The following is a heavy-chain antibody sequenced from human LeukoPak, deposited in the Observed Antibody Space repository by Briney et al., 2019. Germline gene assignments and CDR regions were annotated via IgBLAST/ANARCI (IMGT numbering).Heavy chain of an antibody. V-gene: IGHV1-69*13. J-gene: IGHJ6*02. Sequence: ASVKVSCKASGGTFSSYAISWVRQAPGQGLEWMGGIIPIFGTANYAQKFQGRVTITADESTSTAYMELSSLRSEDTAVYYCARAESCYYGMDVWGQGTTVTVSS. CDR1: GGTFSSYA. CDR2: IIPIFGTA. CDR3: ARAESCYYGMDV.